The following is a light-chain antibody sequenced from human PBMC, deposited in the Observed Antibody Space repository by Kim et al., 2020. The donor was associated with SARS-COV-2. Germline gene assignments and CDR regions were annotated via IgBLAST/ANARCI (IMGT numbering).Light chain of an antibody. V-gene: IGKV1-17*01. Sequence: DIQMTQSPSSLSASVGDRVTITCQASQDIRNDLDWYQQNPGRAPKRLIYGASSLQSGVPSRFSGSGSGTEFTLTISSLQPEDFATYFCLNHNIYPLTLCPGRPREIK. CDR1: QDIRND. CDR3: LNHNIYPLT. CDR2: GAS. J-gene: IGKJ5*01.